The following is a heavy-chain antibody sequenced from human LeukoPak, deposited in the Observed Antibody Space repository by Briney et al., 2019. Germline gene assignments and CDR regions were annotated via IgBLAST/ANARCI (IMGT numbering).Heavy chain of an antibody. CDR3: ARESGWGLPHAFDF. CDR2: ISYDGNKI. V-gene: IGHV3-30*03. D-gene: IGHD3-3*01. Sequence: GGSLRLSCAASGFSFSSYGMSWVRQAPGKGLEWVTLISYDGNKIYYADSVKGRFTISRDNSKNTLYLQMNNLRAEDTAVYYCARESGWGLPHAFDFWGQGTMVAVSS. J-gene: IGHJ3*01. CDR1: GFSFSSYG.